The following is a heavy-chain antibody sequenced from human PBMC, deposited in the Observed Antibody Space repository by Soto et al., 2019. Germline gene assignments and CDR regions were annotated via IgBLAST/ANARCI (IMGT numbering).Heavy chain of an antibody. Sequence: QVQLVESGGGVVQPGRSLRLSCATSGFTFRFYDMHWVRQAPGKGLEWVAIISRDGNNKDYGDSVKGRFTISRDNSKKTLYLQMNSLRGEDTAVYYCAKDAYTPIRTTAHASGGLDHWGRGTLVTVSS. CDR1: GFTFRFYD. CDR3: AKDAYTPIRTTAHASGGLDH. J-gene: IGHJ4*02. D-gene: IGHD4-4*01. CDR2: ISRDGNNK. V-gene: IGHV3-30*18.